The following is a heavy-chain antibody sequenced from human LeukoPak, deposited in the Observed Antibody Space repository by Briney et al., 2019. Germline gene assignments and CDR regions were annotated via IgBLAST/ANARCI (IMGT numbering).Heavy chain of an antibody. CDR1: GFTFSNHW. V-gene: IGHV3-23*01. D-gene: IGHD2-21*01. Sequence: GGSLRLSCAASGFTFSNHWMHWVRQAPGKGLEWVSAISGSGGSTYYADSVKGRFTISRDNSKNTLYLQMNSLRAEDTAVYYCAKVSIPRAPWDYFDYWGQGTLVTVSS. CDR3: AKVSIPRAPWDYFDY. J-gene: IGHJ4*02. CDR2: ISGSGGST.